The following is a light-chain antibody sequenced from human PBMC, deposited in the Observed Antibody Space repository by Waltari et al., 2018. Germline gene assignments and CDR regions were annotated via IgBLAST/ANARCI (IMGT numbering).Light chain of an antibody. CDR2: KDT. V-gene: IGLV3-25*03. J-gene: IGLJ2*01. Sequence: SYELTQPPSVSVSPGQTATIPCSGDALPKQFAFWYQQKPGQAPCLVTYKDTERPSGIPDRFSGSTSGTTVTLTISGVQAEDEADYYCQSADSTSTHVVFGGGTKLTVL. CDR3: QSADSTSTHVV. CDR1: ALPKQF.